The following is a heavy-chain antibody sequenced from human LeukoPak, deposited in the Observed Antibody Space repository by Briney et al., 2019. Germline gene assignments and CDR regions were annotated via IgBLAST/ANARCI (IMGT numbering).Heavy chain of an antibody. CDR3: AKAATAMANLNFDY. D-gene: IGHD5-18*01. Sequence: PGGSLRLSCAASEFTVSNVWMSWVRQAPGKGLEWVSAISGSGGSTYYADSVKGRFTISRDNSKNTLYLQMNSLRAEDTAVYYCAKAATAMANLNFDYWGQGTLVTVSS. CDR1: EFTVSNVW. J-gene: IGHJ4*02. CDR2: ISGSGGST. V-gene: IGHV3-23*01.